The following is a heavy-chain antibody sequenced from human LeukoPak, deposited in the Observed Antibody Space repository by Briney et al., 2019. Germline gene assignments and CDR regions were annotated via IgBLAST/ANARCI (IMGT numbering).Heavy chain of an antibody. J-gene: IGHJ5*02. V-gene: IGHV1-18*01. Sequence: ASVKVSCKASGYTFTTYGISWVRQAPGQGLEWMGWISAYKGQTNHTHNLQGRVSITIDTSTSTAYMELRSLRSDNTAVYYCARCGGSYYVHRWFDPWGQGTLVTVSS. CDR1: GYTFTTYG. CDR2: ISAYKGQT. D-gene: IGHD1-26*01. CDR3: ARCGGSYYVHRWFDP.